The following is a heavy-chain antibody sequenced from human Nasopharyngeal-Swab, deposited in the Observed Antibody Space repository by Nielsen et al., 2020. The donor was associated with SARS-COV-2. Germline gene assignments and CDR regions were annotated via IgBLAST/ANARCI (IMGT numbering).Heavy chain of an antibody. Sequence: VRQAPGKGLEWVANIKQDGSEKYYVDSVKGRFTISRDNAKNSLYLQMNSLRAEDTAVYYCARVSRYYDILTGYYAEDGMDVWDQGTTVTVSS. D-gene: IGHD3-9*01. CDR3: ARVSRYYDILTGYYAEDGMDV. CDR2: IKQDGSEK. V-gene: IGHV3-7*01. J-gene: IGHJ6*02.